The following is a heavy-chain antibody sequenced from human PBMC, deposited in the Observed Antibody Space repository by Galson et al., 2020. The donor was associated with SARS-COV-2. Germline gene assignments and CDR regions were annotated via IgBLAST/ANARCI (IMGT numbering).Heavy chain of an antibody. V-gene: IGHV3-11*01. CDR2: ISSSGSTI. J-gene: IGHJ3*02. D-gene: IGHD6-13*01. Sequence: GGSLRLSCAASGFTFSDYYMSWIRQAPGKGLVWVSYISSSGSTIYYADSVKGRFTISRDNAKNSLYLQMNSLRAEDTAVYYCAGPRGSSWYRNDAFDIWGQGTMVTVSS. CDR3: AGPRGSSWYRNDAFDI. CDR1: GFTFSDYY.